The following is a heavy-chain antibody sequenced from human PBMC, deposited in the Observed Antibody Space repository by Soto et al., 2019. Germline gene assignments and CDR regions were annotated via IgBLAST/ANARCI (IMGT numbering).Heavy chain of an antibody. CDR3: ARYCSGGDCSLGFDP. CDR1: GGSISNYY. V-gene: IGHV4-59*08. J-gene: IGHJ5*02. Sequence: PSETLSLTCTVSGGSISNYYCSWIRQPPGKGLEWIAYIYYSGSTNYNPSLKSRVTISVDTSKNQFSLKLSSVTAADTAVYYCARYCSGGDCSLGFDPWGQGTLVTVSS. D-gene: IGHD2-15*01. CDR2: IYYSGST.